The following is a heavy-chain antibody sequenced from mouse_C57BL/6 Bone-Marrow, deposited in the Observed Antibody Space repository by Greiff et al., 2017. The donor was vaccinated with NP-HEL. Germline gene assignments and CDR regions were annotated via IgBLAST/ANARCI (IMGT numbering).Heavy chain of an antibody. V-gene: IGHV2-9-1*01. Sequence: QVQLKESGPGLVAPSQSLSITCTVSGFSLTSYAISWVRQPPGKGLEWLGGIWTGGGTNYNSALTSRLSISNANSKSQFFLKMNSLQTDDTARYYCARLGDYDSWFAYWGQGTLVTVSA. CDR3: ARLGDYDSWFAY. J-gene: IGHJ3*01. D-gene: IGHD2-4*01. CDR2: IWTGGGT. CDR1: GFSLTSYA.